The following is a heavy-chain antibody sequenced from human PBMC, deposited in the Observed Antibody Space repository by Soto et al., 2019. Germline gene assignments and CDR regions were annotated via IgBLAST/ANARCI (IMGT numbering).Heavy chain of an antibody. D-gene: IGHD6-19*01. CDR2: INPNSGGT. Sequence: GASVKVSCKASGYTFTAFYIHWVRQAPGQGLEWMGWINPNSGGTNYAQKFQDWATMTSDTSISTVYMELSRLRSDDTAVYYCARDDGCRQVDFRGQGSLDTVS. V-gene: IGHV1-2*04. CDR3: ARDDGCRQVDF. CDR1: GYTFTAFY. J-gene: IGHJ4*02.